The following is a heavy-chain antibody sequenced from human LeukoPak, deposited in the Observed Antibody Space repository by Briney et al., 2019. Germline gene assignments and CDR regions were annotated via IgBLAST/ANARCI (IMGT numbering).Heavy chain of an antibody. J-gene: IGHJ5*02. D-gene: IGHD3-22*01. V-gene: IGHV3-30*02. CDR2: IRYDGSNK. CDR1: GFTFSSYA. CDR3: AKDREKYYYDSSGYYRNWFDP. Sequence: GRSLRLSCAASGFTFSSYAMHWVRQAPGKGLEWVAFIRYDGSNKYYADSVKGRFTISRDNSKNTLYLQMNSLRAEDTAVYYCAKDREKYYYDSSGYYRNWFDPWGQGTLVTVSS.